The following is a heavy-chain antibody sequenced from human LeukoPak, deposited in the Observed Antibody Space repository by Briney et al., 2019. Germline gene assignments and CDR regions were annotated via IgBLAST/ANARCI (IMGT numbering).Heavy chain of an antibody. CDR1: GFTFSSLW. V-gene: IGHV3-74*01. Sequence: GGSLRLSCAASGFTFSSLWMHWVRQAPGKGLVWVSYINSDGSDTSYADSVKGRFTISRENAKNSLYLQMNSLRAGDTAVYYCARDTYGDYVGEYYGMDVWGQGTTVTVSS. J-gene: IGHJ6*02. D-gene: IGHD4-17*01. CDR2: INSDGSDT. CDR3: ARDTYGDYVGEYYGMDV.